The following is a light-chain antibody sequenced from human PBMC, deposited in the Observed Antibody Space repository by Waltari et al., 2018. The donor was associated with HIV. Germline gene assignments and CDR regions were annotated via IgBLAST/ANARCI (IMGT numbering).Light chain of an antibody. J-gene: IGLJ1*01. Sequence: QSALTQPRSVSGSPGQSVTISCTGSSSDVGGYKYVSWYEQHPGKAPKLMIYDVSKRPSGVPDRFSGSKSGNTASLTFSGLQAEDEADYYCCSYAGSYSDVFGTGTKVTVL. V-gene: IGLV2-11*01. CDR1: SSDVGGYKY. CDR3: CSYAGSYSDV. CDR2: DVS.